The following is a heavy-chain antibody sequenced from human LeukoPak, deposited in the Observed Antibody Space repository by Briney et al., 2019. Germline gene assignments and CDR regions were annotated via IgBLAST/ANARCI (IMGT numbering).Heavy chain of an antibody. J-gene: IGHJ5*02. CDR1: GYTFTSYY. D-gene: IGHD3-10*01. V-gene: IGHV1-46*01. CDR2: INPSGGST. Sequence: ASVTVSCKASGYTFTSYYMHWVRQAPGQGLEWMGIINPSGGSTSYAQKFQGRVTMTRDMSTSTVYMELSSLRSEDTAVYYCARDSRLSMVRGVDWFDPWGQGTLVTVSS. CDR3: ARDSRLSMVRGVDWFDP.